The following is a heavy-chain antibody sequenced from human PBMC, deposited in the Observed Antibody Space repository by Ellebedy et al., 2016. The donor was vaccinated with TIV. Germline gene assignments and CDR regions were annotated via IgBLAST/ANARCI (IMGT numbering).Heavy chain of an antibody. CDR1: GGSFSGYY. CDR3: ARGRFGELFSFDP. D-gene: IGHD3-10*01. Sequence: MPSETLSLTCGVYGGSFSGYYWNWIRQHPGEGLEWIGYISFSGSTYYNPSLRGRVTISEDTSKNQFSLKVTSVTAADTAVYYCARGRFGELFSFDPWGQGTLVTVSS. CDR2: ISFSGST. J-gene: IGHJ5*02. V-gene: IGHV4-31*11.